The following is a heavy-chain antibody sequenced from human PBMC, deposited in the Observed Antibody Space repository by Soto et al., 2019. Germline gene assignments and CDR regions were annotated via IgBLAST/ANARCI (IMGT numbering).Heavy chain of an antibody. CDR1: GGSISSGGYY. V-gene: IGHV4-31*03. CDR2: IYYSGST. Sequence: QVQLQESGPGLVKPSQTLSLTCTVSGGSISSGGYYWSWIRQHPGKGLEWIGYIYYSGSTYYNPSLKSRVTISVDTSKNQFSLKLSSVTAADTAVYYCARGEYYYDSSGLEGWFDPWGQGTLVTVSS. D-gene: IGHD3-22*01. CDR3: ARGEYYYDSSGLEGWFDP. J-gene: IGHJ5*02.